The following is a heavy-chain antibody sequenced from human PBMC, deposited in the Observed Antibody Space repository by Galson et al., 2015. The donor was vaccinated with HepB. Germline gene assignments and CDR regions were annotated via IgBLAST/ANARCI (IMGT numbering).Heavy chain of an antibody. CDR2: ISYDGSNK. J-gene: IGHJ4*02. Sequence: SLRLSCAASGFTFSSYAMHWVRQAPGKGLEWVAVISYDGSNKYYADSVKGRFTISRDNSKNTLYLQMNSLRAEDTAVYYCARGMGDSYVLNYYFDYWGQGTLVTVSS. CDR3: ARGMGDSYVLNYYFDY. V-gene: IGHV3-30-3*01. CDR1: GFTFSSYA. D-gene: IGHD5-18*01.